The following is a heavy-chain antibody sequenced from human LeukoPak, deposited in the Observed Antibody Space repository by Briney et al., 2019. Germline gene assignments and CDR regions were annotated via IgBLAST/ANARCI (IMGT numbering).Heavy chain of an antibody. Sequence: GASVKVSCKASGYTFTSYGISWVRQAPGQGLEWMGWISAYNGNTNYAQKLQGRVTMTTDTSTSTAYMELRSLTSDDTAVYHCARDQRYYYDSSGYSHFDYWGQGTLVTVSS. V-gene: IGHV1-18*01. CDR1: GYTFTSYG. J-gene: IGHJ4*02. CDR2: ISAYNGNT. CDR3: ARDQRYYYDSSGYSHFDY. D-gene: IGHD3-22*01.